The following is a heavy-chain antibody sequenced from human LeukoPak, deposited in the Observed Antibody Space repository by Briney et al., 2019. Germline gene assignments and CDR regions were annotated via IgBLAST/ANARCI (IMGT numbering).Heavy chain of an antibody. V-gene: IGHV4-31*03. J-gene: IGHJ3*02. CDR2: IYYSGST. Sequence: SETLSLTCTVSGGSISSGGYYWSWIRQHPGKGLGWIGYIYYSGSTYYNPSLKSRVTISVDTSKNQFSLKLSSVTAADTAVYYCAREGITTPGAFAIWGQGTMVTVSS. CDR3: AREGITTPGAFAI. D-gene: IGHD3-3*01. CDR1: GGSISSGGYY.